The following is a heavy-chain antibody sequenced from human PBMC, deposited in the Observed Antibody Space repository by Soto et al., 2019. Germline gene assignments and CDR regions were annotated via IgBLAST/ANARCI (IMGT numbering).Heavy chain of an antibody. Sequence: EVQVLESGGGLVQPGGSLRLSCEASGFSFSSYAMNWVRQAPGKGLEWVSVISSSDGSTYYADSVKGRFTISRDNSKNTVYLQMNSLRVKDTAVYFCAKDRRGNWNDDRHRFYYYMDVWGKGTTITVSS. CDR2: ISSSDGST. D-gene: IGHD1-20*01. J-gene: IGHJ6*03. CDR1: GFSFSSYA. CDR3: AKDRRGNWNDDRHRFYYYMDV. V-gene: IGHV3-23*01.